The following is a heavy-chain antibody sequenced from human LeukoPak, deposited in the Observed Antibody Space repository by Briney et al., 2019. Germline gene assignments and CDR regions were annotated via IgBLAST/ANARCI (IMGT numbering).Heavy chain of an antibody. V-gene: IGHV3-66*01. CDR1: GFTVSSNY. Sequence: GGSLRLSCAASGFTVSSNYMSWVRQAPGKGLEWVSVIYSGGSTYYADSVKGRFTISRDNSKNTLYLQMNSLRAEDTAVYYCARDHSTDYSFDYWGQGTLVTVSS. CDR2: IYSGGST. CDR3: ARDHSTDYSFDY. J-gene: IGHJ4*02. D-gene: IGHD4-4*01.